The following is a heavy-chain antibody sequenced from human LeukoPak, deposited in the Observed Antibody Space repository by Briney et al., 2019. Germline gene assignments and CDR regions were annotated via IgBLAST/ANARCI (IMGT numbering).Heavy chain of an antibody. CDR1: GFTFSSYA. Sequence: GGSLSLSCAASGFTFSSYAMSWVRQAPGKGLEWVSAISGSGGSTYYADSVKGRFTISRDNSKNTLYLQMNSLRSDDTAVYYCARDLGHRMWGYDSSGYYLDYWGQGTLVTVSP. V-gene: IGHV3-23*01. D-gene: IGHD3-22*01. J-gene: IGHJ4*02. CDR2: ISGSGGST. CDR3: ARDLGHRMWGYDSSGYYLDY.